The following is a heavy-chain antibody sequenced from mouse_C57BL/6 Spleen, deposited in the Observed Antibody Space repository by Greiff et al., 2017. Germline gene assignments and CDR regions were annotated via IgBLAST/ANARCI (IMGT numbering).Heavy chain of an antibody. V-gene: IGHV5-17*01. J-gene: IGHJ4*01. D-gene: IGHD1-1*01. Sequence: EVQLVESGGGLVKPGGSLKLSCAASGFTFSDYGMHWVRQAPEKGLEWVAYISSGSSTIYYADTVKGRFTISRDNAKNTLFLQMTSLRSEDTAMYYCARQDYYGSGAMDYWGQGTSVTVSS. CDR3: ARQDYYGSGAMDY. CDR2: ISSGSSTI. CDR1: GFTFSDYG.